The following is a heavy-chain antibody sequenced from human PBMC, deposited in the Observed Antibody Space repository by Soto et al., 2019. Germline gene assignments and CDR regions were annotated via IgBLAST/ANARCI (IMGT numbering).Heavy chain of an antibody. CDR1: GFTFSSYG. CDR3: ASDKMTSRHYYDSSGQEGYFDY. D-gene: IGHD3-22*01. V-gene: IGHV3-33*01. CDR2: IWYDGSNK. Sequence: QVQLVESGGGVVQPGRSLRLSCAASGFTFSSYGMHWVRQAPGKGLEWVAVIWYDGSNKYYADSVKGRFTISRDNSKNTLYLQMNSLRAEDTAVYYCASDKMTSRHYYDSSGQEGYFDYWGQGTLVTVSS. J-gene: IGHJ4*02.